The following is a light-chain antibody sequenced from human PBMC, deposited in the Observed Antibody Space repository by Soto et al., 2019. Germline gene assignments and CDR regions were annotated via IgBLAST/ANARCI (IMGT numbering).Light chain of an antibody. CDR3: ATRDGSLSAVV. CDR1: FSNIENNY. CDR2: EDD. Sequence: QSVLTQPPSMSAAPGQKVTISCSVGFSNIENNYVSWYQHVPGAAPRLLIYEDDKRPSEIPDRFSGSRSGASAILGITGLQTGDEAGYYCATRDGSLSAVVFGGGTKLTVL. V-gene: IGLV1-51*02. J-gene: IGLJ2*01.